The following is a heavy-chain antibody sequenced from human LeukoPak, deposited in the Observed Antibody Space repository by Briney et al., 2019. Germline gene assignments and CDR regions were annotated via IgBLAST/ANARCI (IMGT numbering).Heavy chain of an antibody. J-gene: IGHJ4*02. V-gene: IGHV3-53*01. CDR3: ASGPQLVQMGY. D-gene: IGHD5-24*01. Sequence: PGGSLRLSCAASGFIVSSNYMTWVRQSPGKGLEWVSLTYRGGTTYYADSVKGRFTISRDNSKNTLYLQMNSLRAEDTAVYYCASGPQLVQMGYWGQGTLVTVSS. CDR2: TYRGGTT. CDR1: GFIVSSNY.